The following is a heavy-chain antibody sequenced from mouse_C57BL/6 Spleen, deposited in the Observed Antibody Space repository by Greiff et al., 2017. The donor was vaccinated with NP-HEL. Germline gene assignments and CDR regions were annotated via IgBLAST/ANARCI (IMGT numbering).Heavy chain of an antibody. CDR3: ARRGYYYGSQVLYYAMDY. CDR1: GYTFTSYW. CDR2: IDPSDSET. D-gene: IGHD1-1*01. Sequence: QVQLQQPGAELVRPGSSVKLSCKASGYTFTSYWMHWVKQRPIQGLEWIGNIDPSDSETHYNQKFKDKATLTVDKSSSTAYMQLSSLTSEDSAVYYCARRGYYYGSQVLYYAMDYWGQGTSVTVSS. J-gene: IGHJ4*01. V-gene: IGHV1-52*01.